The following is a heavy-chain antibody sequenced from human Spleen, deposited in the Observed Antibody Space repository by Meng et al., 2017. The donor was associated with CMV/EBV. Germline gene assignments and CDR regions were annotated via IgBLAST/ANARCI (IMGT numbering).Heavy chain of an antibody. V-gene: IGHV3-30*03. CDR2: LSYDGSQR. J-gene: IGHJ5*02. Sequence: GESLKISCVASRLTHFKSYSMNWVRQAPGEGLEWVAILSYDGSQRYYTDSVKGRFTISRDNSMDTMYLQMNSLRREDTAVYYCARSGLGAFTFGGVIVNGGWFDPWGQGTLVTVSS. CDR3: ARSGLGAFTFGGVIVNGGWFDP. CDR1: RLTHFKSYS. D-gene: IGHD3-16*02.